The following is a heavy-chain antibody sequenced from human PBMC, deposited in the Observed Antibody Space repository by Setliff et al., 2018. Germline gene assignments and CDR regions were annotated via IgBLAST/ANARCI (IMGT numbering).Heavy chain of an antibody. D-gene: IGHD3-10*01. CDR3: VTSTIIIYYFDF. Sequence: PGGSLRLSCAASGFTFKTYAMSWVRQAPGKGLEWVSSITGSGGDRDYADSVKGRFTISRDNSKNTLYLQMNSLRAEDTAVYYCVTSTIIIYYFDFWGQGTPVTVS. J-gene: IGHJ4*02. CDR1: GFTFKTYA. V-gene: IGHV3-23*01. CDR2: ITGSGGDR.